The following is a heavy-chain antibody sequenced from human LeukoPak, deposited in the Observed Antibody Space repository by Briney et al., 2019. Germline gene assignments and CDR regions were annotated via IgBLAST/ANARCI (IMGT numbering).Heavy chain of an antibody. Sequence: GGSLRLSCAASGLTFSSAVMPWVRQCPGKGLEWVASVNGNGDMTYYTDSVKGRFAISRDNSRNTLFLQLSGLTFDDTARYYCAKVEIVGSRKPGMDVWGQGTTVTVSS. J-gene: IGHJ6*02. V-gene: IGHV3-23*01. CDR1: GLTFSSAV. D-gene: IGHD2-21*01. CDR3: AKVEIVGSRKPGMDV. CDR2: VNGNGDMT.